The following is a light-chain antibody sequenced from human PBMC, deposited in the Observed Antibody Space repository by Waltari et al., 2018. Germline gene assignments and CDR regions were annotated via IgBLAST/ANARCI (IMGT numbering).Light chain of an antibody. Sequence: DIVMTQSPDSLAVSLGERATINCKSTQSVLYSPNNKNYLAWYPQKPGQPPKLLIYRASTRESGVPDRFSGSGSGTDFTLTISSLQAEDVAVYYCQQYYSTPQTFGQGTKVEIK. J-gene: IGKJ1*01. CDR2: RAS. CDR3: QQYYSTPQT. CDR1: QSVLYSPNNKNY. V-gene: IGKV4-1*01.